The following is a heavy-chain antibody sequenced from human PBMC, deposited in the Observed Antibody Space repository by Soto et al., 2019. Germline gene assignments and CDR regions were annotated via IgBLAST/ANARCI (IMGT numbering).Heavy chain of an antibody. CDR1: GGSFSGYY. CDR2: INHSGST. Sequence: SETLSLTCAVYGGSFSGYYWSWIRPPPGKGLEWIGEINHSGSTNYNPSLKSRVTISVDTSKNQFSLKLSSVTAADTAVYYCARELGRGMPSYYDFWSGYLIRGYYYYGMDVWGQGTTVTVSS. V-gene: IGHV4-34*01. CDR3: ARELGRGMPSYYDFWSGYLIRGYYYYGMDV. J-gene: IGHJ6*02. D-gene: IGHD3-3*01.